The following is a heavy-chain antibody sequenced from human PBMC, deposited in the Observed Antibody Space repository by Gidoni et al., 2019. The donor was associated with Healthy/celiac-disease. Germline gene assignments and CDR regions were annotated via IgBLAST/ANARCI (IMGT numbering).Heavy chain of an antibody. Sequence: QVQLVQSGAEVKKPGSSVKVSCKASGGTFSSYAISWVRPAPGQGLEWMGGIVPIFGTANYAQKFQGRVTITADESTSTAYMELSSLRSEDTAVYYCARAQYYYDSSGYWRAFDYWGQGTLVTVSS. CDR2: IVPIFGTA. J-gene: IGHJ4*02. CDR1: GGTFSSYA. V-gene: IGHV1-69*12. CDR3: ARAQYYYDSSGYWRAFDY. D-gene: IGHD3-22*01.